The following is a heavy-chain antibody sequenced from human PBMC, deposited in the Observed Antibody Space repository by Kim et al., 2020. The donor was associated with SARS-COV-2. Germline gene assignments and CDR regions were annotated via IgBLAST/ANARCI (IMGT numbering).Heavy chain of an antibody. D-gene: IGHD2-2*01. V-gene: IGHV4-39*01. CDR1: GGSISSSSYY. CDR2: IYYSGST. J-gene: IGHJ4*02. CDR3: ARHREHCSSTSCYDANFDS. Sequence: SETLSLTCTVSGGSISSSSYYWGWIRQPPGKGLEWIGSIYYSGSTYYNPSLKSRVTISVDTSKNQFSLKLSSVTAADTAVYYCARHREHCSSTSCYDANFDSWGQGTLVTVSS.